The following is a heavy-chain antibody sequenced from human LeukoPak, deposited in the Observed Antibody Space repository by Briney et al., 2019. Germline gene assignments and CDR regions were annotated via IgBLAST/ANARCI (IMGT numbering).Heavy chain of an antibody. Sequence: PGGSLRLSCAASGFTFSSYAMSWVRQAPGKGLEWVSAISGSGGSTYYADSVKGRFTISRDNSKNTLYLQMNSLRAEDTAVYYCAKVLYSSGWYSYSLFDYWGQGTLVTVSS. CDR3: AKVLYSSGWYSYSLFDY. J-gene: IGHJ4*02. CDR2: ISGSGGST. V-gene: IGHV3-23*01. D-gene: IGHD6-19*01. CDR1: GFTFSSYA.